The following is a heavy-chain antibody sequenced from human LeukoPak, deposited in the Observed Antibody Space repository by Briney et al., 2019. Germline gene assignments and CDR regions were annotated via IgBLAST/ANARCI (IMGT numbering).Heavy chain of an antibody. CDR1: GYTFTSYG. V-gene: IGHV1-18*01. Sequence: ASVKVSCKASGYTFTSYGISWVRQAPGQGLEWMGWISAYNGNTNYAQKFQGRVTITADKSTSTAYMELSSLRSEDTAVYYCAREGVGATGGAFDIWGQGTMVTVSS. CDR3: AREGVGATGGAFDI. D-gene: IGHD1-26*01. CDR2: ISAYNGNT. J-gene: IGHJ3*02.